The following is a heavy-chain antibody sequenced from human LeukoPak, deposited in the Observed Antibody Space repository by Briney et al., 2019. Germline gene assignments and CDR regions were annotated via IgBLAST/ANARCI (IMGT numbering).Heavy chain of an antibody. J-gene: IGHJ6*02. D-gene: IGHD3-22*01. CDR2: INPNSGGT. CDR3: ARAPYDSSGYSNFYYYYGLDV. Sequence: ASVKVSCKASGYTFTGYYMHWVRQAPGQGLEWMGRINPNSGGTNYAQKFQGRVTMTRDTSISTAYMELSRLRSDDTAVYYCARAPYDSSGYSNFYYYYGLDVWGQGTTVTVSS. V-gene: IGHV1-2*06. CDR1: GYTFTGYY.